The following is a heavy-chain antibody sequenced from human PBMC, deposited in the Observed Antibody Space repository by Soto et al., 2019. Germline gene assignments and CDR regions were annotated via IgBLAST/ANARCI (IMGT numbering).Heavy chain of an antibody. CDR1: GFRFSDYG. D-gene: IGHD3-10*01. J-gene: IGHJ4*02. Sequence: GGSLRLSCAASGFRFSDYGMHWVRQAPGKGLEWVAAIFSDGNTKQYADSVKGRFSVSRDNSENTLYLQMTSLRVDDTAVYYCTNWRGRLNFDYWGQGTLVTASS. V-gene: IGHV3-33*06. CDR3: TNWRGRLNFDY. CDR2: IFSDGNTK.